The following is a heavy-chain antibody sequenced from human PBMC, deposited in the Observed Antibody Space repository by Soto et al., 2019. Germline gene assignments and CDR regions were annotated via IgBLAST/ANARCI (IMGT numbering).Heavy chain of an antibody. CDR2: IYYSGST. V-gene: IGHV4-59*08. Sequence: QVQLQESGPGLVKPSETLSLTCTVSGGSISSYYWSWIRQPPGKGLEWIGYIYYSGSTNYNPSLKSRVPISVDTSKNQFSLKLSSVTAADTAVYYCARGIAARVYYYYYMDVWGKGTTVTVSS. J-gene: IGHJ6*03. CDR1: GGSISSYY. D-gene: IGHD6-6*01. CDR3: ARGIAARVYYYYYMDV.